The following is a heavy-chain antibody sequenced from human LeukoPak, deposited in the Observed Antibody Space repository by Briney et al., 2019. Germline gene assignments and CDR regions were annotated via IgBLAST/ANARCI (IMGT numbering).Heavy chain of an antibody. Sequence: PSETLSLTCAVSGVPFSNYYWSWVRQSPRQGLEWIGEINHSGYTNYNPSLKSRVTMSIDTSKNQSSLMLTSVTAADTGVYYCTRAVAGHPDWGQGTRVTVSS. CDR2: INHSGYT. D-gene: IGHD6-19*01. J-gene: IGHJ4*02. CDR3: TRAVAGHPD. CDR1: GVPFSNYY. V-gene: IGHV4-34*01.